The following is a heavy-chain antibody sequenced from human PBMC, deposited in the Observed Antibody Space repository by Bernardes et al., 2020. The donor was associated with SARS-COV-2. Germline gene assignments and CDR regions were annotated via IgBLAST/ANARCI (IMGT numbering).Heavy chain of an antibody. D-gene: IGHD3-22*01. CDR3: AKARITMIVVVIIDYFDY. CDR1: GFTFSSYA. CDR2: ISGSGGST. J-gene: IGHJ4*02. V-gene: IGHV3-23*01. Sequence: GSLRLSCAASGFTFSSYAMSWVRQAPGKGLEWVSAISGSGGSTYYADSVKGRFTISRDNSKNTLYLQMNSLRAEDTAVYYCAKARITMIVVVIIDYFDYWGQGTLVTVSS.